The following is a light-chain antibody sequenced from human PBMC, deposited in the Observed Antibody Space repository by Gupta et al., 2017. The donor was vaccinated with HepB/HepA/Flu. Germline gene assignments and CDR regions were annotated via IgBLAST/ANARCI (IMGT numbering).Light chain of an antibody. CDR2: GAS. CDR1: QSVRSNQ. Sequence: ELVLTQSPGTLSLSPGERATLSCRASQSVRSNQLAWYQQKPGQAPRLLIYGASSRASSLPDRFSGSGCGTEFALTSSRQESEDFAVYYWQQNGSSNSFGQGTKVEIK. J-gene: IGKJ2*01. V-gene: IGKV3-20*01. CDR3: QQNGSSNS.